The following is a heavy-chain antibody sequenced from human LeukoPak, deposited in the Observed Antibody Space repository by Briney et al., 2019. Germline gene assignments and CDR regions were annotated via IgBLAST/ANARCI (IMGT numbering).Heavy chain of an antibody. CDR2: ISWNSDSI. V-gene: IGHV3-9*01. CDR3: AKDYAASPLGMDV. J-gene: IGHJ6*02. D-gene: IGHD6-25*01. Sequence: QAGGSQRLSCAASGFTFEDYAMHWVRQAPGKGLEWVSGISWNSDSIGYADSVKGRFTISRDNAKNSLFLQMNSLRAEDTALYYCAKDYAASPLGMDVWGQGTTVTVSS. CDR1: GFTFEDYA.